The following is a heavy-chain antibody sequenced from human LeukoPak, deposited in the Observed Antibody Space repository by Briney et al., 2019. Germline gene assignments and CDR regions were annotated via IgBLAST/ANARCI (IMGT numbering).Heavy chain of an antibody. D-gene: IGHD6-19*01. CDR3: ARGQEQWLVRSWFDP. Sequence: ASVKVSCKASGYTFTSYDINWVRQATGQGLEWMGWMNPNSGNTGYAQKFQGRVTMTRNTSISTAYMELSSLRSEDTAVYYCARGQEQWLVRSWFDPWGQGTWSPSPQ. J-gene: IGHJ5*02. CDR1: GYTFTSYD. CDR2: MNPNSGNT. V-gene: IGHV1-8*01.